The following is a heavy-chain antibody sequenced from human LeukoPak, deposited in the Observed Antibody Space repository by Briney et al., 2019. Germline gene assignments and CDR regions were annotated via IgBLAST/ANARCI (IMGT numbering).Heavy chain of an antibody. V-gene: IGHV3-7*01. CDR1: GFTFSSHW. CDR3: ARVTTVTTVGY. J-gene: IGHJ4*02. D-gene: IGHD4-11*01. Sequence: PGGSLRLSCAASGFTFSSHWMSWVRQAPGKGLEWVANIKQDGSEKYYVDSVKGRFTISRDNAKNSLYLEMNSLRAEDTAVYYCARVTTVTTVGYWGQGTLVTVSS. CDR2: IKQDGSEK.